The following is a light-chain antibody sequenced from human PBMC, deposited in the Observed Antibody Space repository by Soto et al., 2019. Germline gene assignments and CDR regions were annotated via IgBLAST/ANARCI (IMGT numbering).Light chain of an antibody. CDR1: QSVSSN. CDR3: QQYNNWPYT. CDR2: GAY. J-gene: IGKJ2*01. V-gene: IGKV3-15*01. Sequence: EIVMTQSPATLSVSPGERATLSCRASQSVSSNLAWYQKNPGQAPRLLIYGAYTRATGIPARFSGSGSGTEFTLTISSLQSEDFAVYYCQQYNNWPYTFGQGTKLEIK.